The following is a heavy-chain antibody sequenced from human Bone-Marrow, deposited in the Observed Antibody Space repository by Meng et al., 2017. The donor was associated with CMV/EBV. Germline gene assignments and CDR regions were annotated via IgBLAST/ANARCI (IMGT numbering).Heavy chain of an antibody. CDR2: IWYDGSNK. J-gene: IGHJ6*02. V-gene: IGHV3-33*06. D-gene: IGHD6-6*01. Sequence: GESLKISCAASGFTFSSYGMHWVRQAPGKGLGWVAVIWYDGSNKYYADSVKGRFTISRDNSKNTLYLQMNSLRAEDTVVYYCAKDLRRQSHTARPRYYYYYGMDVWGQGTTVTVSS. CDR1: GFTFSSYG. CDR3: AKDLRRQSHTARPRYYYYYGMDV.